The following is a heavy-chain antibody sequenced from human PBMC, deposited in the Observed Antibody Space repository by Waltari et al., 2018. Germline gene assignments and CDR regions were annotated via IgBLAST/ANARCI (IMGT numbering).Heavy chain of an antibody. CDR1: GGSFSGSY. J-gene: IGHJ6*02. V-gene: IGHV4-34*02. D-gene: IGHD2-15*01. CDR3: VRLEDCSGPGGNCYSGDSFALDV. Sequence: QVRLQQWGAGLLQPSETLSLTCAVYGGSFSGSYWAWSRQPPGKGLEWIGEINHGGNTNYNPSLRGRIAMSVDTSKNQFSLILKSLTAADTAVYYCVRLEDCSGPGGNCYSGDSFALDVWGQGTTVTVSS. CDR2: INHGGNT.